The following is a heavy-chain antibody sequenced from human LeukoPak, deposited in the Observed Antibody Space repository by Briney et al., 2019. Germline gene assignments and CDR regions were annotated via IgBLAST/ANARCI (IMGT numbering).Heavy chain of an antibody. V-gene: IGHV5-51*04. J-gene: IGHJ4*02. CDR3: ASLLLGYCTGTTCPFDY. CDR2: IYPGDSDT. D-gene: IGHD2-8*02. CDR1: GYTFTTYW. Sequence: GESLKISCQGSGYTFTTYWIVWGRQLPGKGLEWMGLIYPGDSDTRYSPSFQGQVTISADKPINTAYLQWGSLKASDTAMYYCASLLLGYCTGTTCPFDYWGQGTLVTVSS.